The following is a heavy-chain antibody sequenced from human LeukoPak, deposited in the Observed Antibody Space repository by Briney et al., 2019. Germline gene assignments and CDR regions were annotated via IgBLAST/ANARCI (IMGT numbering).Heavy chain of an antibody. D-gene: IGHD6-13*01. V-gene: IGHV4-59*01. CDR1: GGSISTYY. Sequence: PSETLSLTCTVSGGSISTYYWSWIRQPPGKGLEWIGYVYYSGSTNYNPSLKSRVTISVDTSKNQFSLKLSSVTAADTAVYYCARSGSIAAAGIGSFDYWGQGTLVTVSS. CDR2: VYYSGST. J-gene: IGHJ4*02. CDR3: ARSGSIAAAGIGSFDY.